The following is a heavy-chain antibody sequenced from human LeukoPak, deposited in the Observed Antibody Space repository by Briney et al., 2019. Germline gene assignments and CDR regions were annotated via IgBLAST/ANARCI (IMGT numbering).Heavy chain of an antibody. CDR1: GYYLTSYW. V-gene: IGHV5-51*01. D-gene: IGHD1-1*01. J-gene: IGHJ4*02. CDR2: IFPGDSDA. CDR3: ARRNGNYFDY. Sequence: GESLKISCKGSGYYLTSYWIGWVRQMPGKGLDWMGIIFPGDSDARYSPSFQGQVTISVDRSISTAYLQWSSLKASDTAMYYCARRNGNYFDYWGQGTPVTVSP.